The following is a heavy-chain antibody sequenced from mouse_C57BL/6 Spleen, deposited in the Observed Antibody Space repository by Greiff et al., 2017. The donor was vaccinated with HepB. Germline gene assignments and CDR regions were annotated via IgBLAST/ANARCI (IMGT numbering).Heavy chain of an antibody. CDR3: ASRRDLLLFDY. Sequence: QVQLKQPGAELVRPGTSVKLSCKASGYTFTSYWMHWVKQRPGQGLEWIGVIDPSDSYTNYNQKFKGKATLTVDTSSSTAYMQLSSLTSEDSAVYYCASRRDLLLFDYWGQGTTLTVSS. CDR2: IDPSDSYT. CDR1: GYTFTSYW. D-gene: IGHD2-1*01. J-gene: IGHJ2*01. V-gene: IGHV1-59*01.